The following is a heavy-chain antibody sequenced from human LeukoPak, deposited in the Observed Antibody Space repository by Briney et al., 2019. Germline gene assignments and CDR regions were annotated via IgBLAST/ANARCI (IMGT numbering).Heavy chain of an antibody. D-gene: IGHD6-13*01. J-gene: IGHJ4*02. V-gene: IGHV3-30*18. CDR2: ISYDGSNK. CDR1: GFTFSSYG. Sequence: PGGSLRLSCAASGFTFSSYGMHWVRQAPGKGLEWEAVISYDGSNKYYADSVKGRFTISRDNSKNTLYLQMNSLRAEDTAVYYCAKDKAAAGIDYWGQGTLVTVSS. CDR3: AKDKAAAGIDY.